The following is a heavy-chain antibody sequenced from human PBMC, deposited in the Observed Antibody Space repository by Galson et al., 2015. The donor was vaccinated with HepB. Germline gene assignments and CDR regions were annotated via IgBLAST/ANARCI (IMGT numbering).Heavy chain of an antibody. V-gene: IGHV3-74*01. Sequence: SLRLSCAASGFTFSSFWMYWVRQAPGKGLVWVSRINSDGSTTSYADSVKGRFTISRGNAKSTLYLQMNSLRVEDTAVYYCARGELRWGNPIDHWGQGTLVTVSS. D-gene: IGHD4-23*01. CDR3: ARGELRWGNPIDH. CDR1: GFTFSSFW. CDR2: INSDGSTT. J-gene: IGHJ4*02.